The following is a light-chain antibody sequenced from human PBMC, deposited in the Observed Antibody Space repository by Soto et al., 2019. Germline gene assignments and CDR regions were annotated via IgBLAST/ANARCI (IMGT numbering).Light chain of an antibody. V-gene: IGKV3-15*01. CDR2: GAS. J-gene: IGKJ1*01. CDR1: QSVSSN. Sequence: EIVMTQSPATLSVSPGERATLSCRASQSVSSNLAWYQQKPDQAPRLLIYGASTRATGIPARFSGSGSGTEFTLTISSLQSEDFAVYYCQQYNNWPGGTFGQGTKVDIK. CDR3: QQYNNWPGGT.